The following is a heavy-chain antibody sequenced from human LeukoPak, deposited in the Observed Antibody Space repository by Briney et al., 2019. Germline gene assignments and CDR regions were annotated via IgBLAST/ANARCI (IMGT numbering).Heavy chain of an antibody. CDR1: GGSITSYY. V-gene: IGHV4-59*01. CDR3: ARESAGDYFDY. Sequence: SETLSLTCTVSGGSITSYYWSWIRQPPGKELEWIGYIYYSGSTNYNPSLKSRVTISVDTSKNQFSLKLTSVTAADTAVYYCARESAGDYFDYWGQGTLVTVSS. J-gene: IGHJ4*02. CDR2: IYYSGST.